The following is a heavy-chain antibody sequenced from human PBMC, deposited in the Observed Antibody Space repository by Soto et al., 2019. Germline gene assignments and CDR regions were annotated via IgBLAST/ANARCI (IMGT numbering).Heavy chain of an antibody. D-gene: IGHD3-22*01. CDR3: ARTTYYYDSSGCR. CDR2: ISYDGSNK. CDR1: GFTFSSYA. V-gene: IGHV3-30-3*01. Sequence: HLGGSLRLSCAASGFTFSSYAMHWVRQAPGKGLEWVAVISYDGSNKYYADSVKGRFTISRDNSKNTLYLQMNSLRAEDTAVYYCARTTYYYDSSGCRWGQGTLVTVSS. J-gene: IGHJ4*02.